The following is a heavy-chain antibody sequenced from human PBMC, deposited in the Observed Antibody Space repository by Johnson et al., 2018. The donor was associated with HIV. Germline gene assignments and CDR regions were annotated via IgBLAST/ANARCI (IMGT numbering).Heavy chain of an antibody. CDR3: ASGRVGGNDAFDI. D-gene: IGHD2-15*01. Sequence: MQLVESGGGVVRPGGSLRLSCAASGFTFDDYGMSWVRQAPGKGLEWVSGIYWNGGTTCYASAVKGRFNISRDNSKNTLYLQMNSLRAEDTAVYYWASGRVGGNDAFDIWGQGTMVTVSS. J-gene: IGHJ3*02. CDR1: GFTFDDYG. V-gene: IGHV3-20*04. CDR2: IYWNGGTT.